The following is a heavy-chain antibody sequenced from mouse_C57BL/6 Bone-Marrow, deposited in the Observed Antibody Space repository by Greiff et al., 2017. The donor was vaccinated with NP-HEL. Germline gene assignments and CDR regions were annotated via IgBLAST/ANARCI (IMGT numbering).Heavy chain of an antibody. D-gene: IGHD2-12*01. Sequence: EVQVVESGGDLVKPGGSLKLSCAASGFTFSSYGMSWVRQTPDKRLEWVATISSGGSYTYYPDSVKGRFTISRDNAKNTLYLQMSSLKSEDTAMYCCARHDYNYFDYWGQGTTLTVSS. CDR2: ISSGGSYT. CDR3: ARHDYNYFDY. V-gene: IGHV5-6*01. J-gene: IGHJ2*01. CDR1: GFTFSSYG.